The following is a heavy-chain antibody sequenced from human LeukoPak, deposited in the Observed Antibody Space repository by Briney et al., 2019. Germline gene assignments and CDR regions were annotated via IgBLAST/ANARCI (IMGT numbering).Heavy chain of an antibody. Sequence: SETLSLTCTVSGGSISSSSYYWGWIRQPPGKGLEWIGSIYYSGSTYYNPSLKSRVTISVDTSKNQFSLKLSSVTAADTAVYYCALGQLLLAAHFDYWGQGTLVTVSS. V-gene: IGHV4-39*07. CDR3: ALGQLLLAAHFDY. J-gene: IGHJ4*02. CDR1: GGSISSSSYY. CDR2: IYYSGST. D-gene: IGHD2-2*01.